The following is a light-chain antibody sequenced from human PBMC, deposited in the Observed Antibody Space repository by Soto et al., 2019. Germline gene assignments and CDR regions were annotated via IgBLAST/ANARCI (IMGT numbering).Light chain of an antibody. CDR2: FVS. Sequence: EIVMTQSPLSLSVIPGEPASISCRSSQSLLQRNGYTYLDWYVQKPGQSPKLLIYFVSTRASGVPDRFSGSGSGTDFTLKISRVEAEDVGVYYCMQARQTPPWTFGQGTKVEI. V-gene: IGKV2-28*01. CDR1: QSLLQRNGYTY. CDR3: MQARQTPPWT. J-gene: IGKJ1*01.